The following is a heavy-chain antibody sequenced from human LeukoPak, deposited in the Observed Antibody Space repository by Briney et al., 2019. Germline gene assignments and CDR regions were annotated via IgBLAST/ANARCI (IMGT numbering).Heavy chain of an antibody. CDR3: ARAGIGGSSTSCDY. CDR2: ISSSSSYI. Sequence: GGSLRLSCSASGFTFRSYSMNWVRQAPGKGLEWVSSISSSSSYIYYADSVKGRFTISRDNAKNSLYLQMNSLRAEDTAVYYCARAGIGGSSTSCDYWGQGTLVTVSS. J-gene: IGHJ4*02. V-gene: IGHV3-21*01. CDR1: GFTFRSYS. D-gene: IGHD2-2*01.